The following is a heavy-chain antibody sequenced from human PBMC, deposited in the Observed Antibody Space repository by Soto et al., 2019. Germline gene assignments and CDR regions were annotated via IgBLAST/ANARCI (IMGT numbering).Heavy chain of an antibody. CDR2: INNSGGTT. D-gene: IGHD6-25*01. V-gene: IGHV3-23*01. CDR1: GFTFSSYA. CDR3: AKVPSAYYFDY. J-gene: IGHJ4*02. Sequence: EVQLLESGGGLVQPGGSLRLSCAASGFTFSSYAMSWVRQAPGKGREWVSAINNSGGTTYYADSVKGRFTISRDNSKNTLYLQMNSLRAEDTAVYYCAKVPSAYYFDYWGQGTLVTVSS.